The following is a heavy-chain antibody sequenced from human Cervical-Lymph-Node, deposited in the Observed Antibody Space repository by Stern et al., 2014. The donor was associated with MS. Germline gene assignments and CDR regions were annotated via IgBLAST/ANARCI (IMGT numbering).Heavy chain of an antibody. D-gene: IGHD3-22*01. V-gene: IGHV2-5*01. CDR1: GFSLSATGVG. CDR3: AHSGYDSSGYSDFDY. CDR2: IDWNDDK. J-gene: IGHJ4*02. Sequence: QVTLRESGPTLMKTTQTLTLTCTFSGFSLSATGVGGAWIRQPPGKAPEWLGIIDWNDDKRYSPTLKSRLTIAKDTAKNQVVLTMTNMDPVDTATYYCAHSGYDSSGYSDFDYWGQGTLVTVSS.